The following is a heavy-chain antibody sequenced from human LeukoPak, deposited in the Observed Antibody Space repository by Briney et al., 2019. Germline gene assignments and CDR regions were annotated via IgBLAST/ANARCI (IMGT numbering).Heavy chain of an antibody. V-gene: IGHV4-59*01. CDR1: GGSISSYY. Sequence: PSETLSLTCTVSGGSISSYYWSWIRQPPGKGLEWIGYIYYSGSTNYNPSLKSRVTISVDTSKNQFSLKLSSVTAADTAVYYCARGPWLQFFDYWGQGTLVTVSS. J-gene: IGHJ4*02. CDR2: IYYSGST. D-gene: IGHD5-24*01. CDR3: ARGPWLQFFDY.